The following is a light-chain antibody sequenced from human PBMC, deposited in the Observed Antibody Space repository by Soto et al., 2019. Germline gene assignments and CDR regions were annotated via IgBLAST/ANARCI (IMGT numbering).Light chain of an antibody. CDR3: QQCENYWT. J-gene: IGKJ1*01. Sequence: DIQMTQSPPTLSASVGDRVTITCRASQPISSWLAWYHQKPGKAPKLLIYDASNLESGVPSRFSGSGSGTEFTLTISSLQPEDFGIYYCQQCENYWTFGQGTKVEIK. CDR1: QPISSW. V-gene: IGKV1-5*01. CDR2: DAS.